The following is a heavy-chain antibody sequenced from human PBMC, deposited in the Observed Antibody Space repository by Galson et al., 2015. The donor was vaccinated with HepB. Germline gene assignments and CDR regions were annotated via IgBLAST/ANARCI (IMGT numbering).Heavy chain of an antibody. J-gene: IGHJ5*02. CDR2: ISSSSSYI. CDR3: ASYCSSTSCPTGFDP. Sequence: SLRLSCAASGFTFSSYSMNWVRQAPGKGLEWVSSISSSSSYIYYADSVKGRFTISRDNAKNSLYLQMNSLRAEDTAVYYCASYCSSTSCPTGFDPWGQGTLVTVSS. V-gene: IGHV3-21*01. CDR1: GFTFSSYS. D-gene: IGHD2-2*01.